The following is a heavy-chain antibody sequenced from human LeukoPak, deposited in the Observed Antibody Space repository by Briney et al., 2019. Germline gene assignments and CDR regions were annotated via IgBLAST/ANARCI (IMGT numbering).Heavy chain of an antibody. CDR1: GFTFSSYG. D-gene: IGHD2-8*02. Sequence: GGSLRLSCAASGFTFSSYGMHWVRQAPGKGLEWVAVISYDGSNKYYADSVKGRFTISRDNSKNTLYLQMNSLRAEDTAVYYCAEDGPGPHFDYWGQGTLVTVSS. J-gene: IGHJ4*02. CDR3: AEDGPGPHFDY. CDR2: ISYDGSNK. V-gene: IGHV3-30*18.